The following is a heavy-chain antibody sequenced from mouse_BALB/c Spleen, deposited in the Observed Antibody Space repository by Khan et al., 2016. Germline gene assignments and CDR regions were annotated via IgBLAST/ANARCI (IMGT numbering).Heavy chain of an antibody. V-gene: IGHV9-3*02. CDR2: INTNTGEP. Sequence: QIQLVQSGPELKKPGETVKISCKASGYTFTNYGMNWVKQAPGKGLKWMGWINTNTGEPTYAEEFKGRFAFSLETYASTAYLQINNRKNEDPATYFCAEDYYGSNWFAYWGQGTLVTVSA. CDR1: GYTFTNYG. CDR3: AEDYYGSNWFAY. J-gene: IGHJ3*01. D-gene: IGHD1-1*01.